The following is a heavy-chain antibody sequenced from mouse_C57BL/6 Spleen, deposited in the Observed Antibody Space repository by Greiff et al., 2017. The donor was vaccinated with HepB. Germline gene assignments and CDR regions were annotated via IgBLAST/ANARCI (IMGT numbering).Heavy chain of an antibody. V-gene: IGHV1-69*01. D-gene: IGHD2-4*01. CDR1: GYTFTSYW. CDR3: ARRDYDYGFDY. J-gene: IGHJ2*01. Sequence: VQLQQPGAELVMPGASVKLSCKASGYTFTSYWMHWVKQRPGQGLEWIGEIDPSDSYTNYNQKFKGKSTLTVDKSSSTAYMQLSSLTSEDSAVYYCARRDYDYGFDYWGQGTTLTVSS. CDR2: IDPSDSYT.